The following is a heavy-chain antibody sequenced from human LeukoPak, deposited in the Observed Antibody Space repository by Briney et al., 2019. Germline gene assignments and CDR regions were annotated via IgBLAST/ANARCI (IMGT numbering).Heavy chain of an antibody. CDR3: AREVGATVTTDY. J-gene: IGHJ4*02. Sequence: GASVKVSCKASGYTFTSYYMHWVRQAPGQGLEWMGIINPSGGSTSYAQKFQGRVTMTRDMSTSTVYMELSSLRSEDTAVYYCAREVGATVTTDYWGQGTLVTVSS. V-gene: IGHV1-46*01. CDR1: GYTFTSYY. CDR2: INPSGGST. D-gene: IGHD4-17*01.